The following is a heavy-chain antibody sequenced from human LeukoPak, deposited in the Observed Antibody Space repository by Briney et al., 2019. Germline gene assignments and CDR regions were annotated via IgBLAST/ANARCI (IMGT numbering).Heavy chain of an antibody. Sequence: PSETLSLTCTVSGGSISSHYWSWIRQPPGKGLEWIGYIYYSGTTNYNPSLKSRVTISVDTSKNQFSLKLSSVTAADTAVYYCARGDSPNYYDSSGSFPYWGQGTLVTVSS. CDR1: GGSISSHY. CDR2: IYYSGTT. V-gene: IGHV4-59*11. D-gene: IGHD3-22*01. CDR3: ARGDSPNYYDSSGSFPY. J-gene: IGHJ4*02.